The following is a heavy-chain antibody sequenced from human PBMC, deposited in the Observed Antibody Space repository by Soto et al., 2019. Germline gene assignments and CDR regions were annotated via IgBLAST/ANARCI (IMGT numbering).Heavy chain of an antibody. D-gene: IGHD3-10*01. J-gene: IGHJ4*02. V-gene: IGHV3-23*01. Sequence: LRLSCAASGFTFSSYAMSWVRQAPGKGLEWVSAISGSGGSTYYADSVKGRFTISRDNSKNTLYLQMNSLRAEDTAVYYCAKANAYYYGSGSYYPPPEWGQGTLVTVS. CDR3: AKANAYYYGSGSYYPPPE. CDR2: ISGSGGST. CDR1: GFTFSSYA.